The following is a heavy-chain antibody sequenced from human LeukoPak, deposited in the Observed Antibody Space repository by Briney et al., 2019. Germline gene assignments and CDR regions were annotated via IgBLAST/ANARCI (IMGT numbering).Heavy chain of an antibody. Sequence: SETLSLTRTVSGGSISSGSYYWSWIRQPAGKRLEWIGHIYRSGSTNYNPSLKSRVTISVDTSKNQFSLKLSSVTAADTAVYYCARGWIQLSLDYWGQGTLVTVSS. J-gene: IGHJ4*02. CDR2: IYRSGST. V-gene: IGHV4-61*09. CDR3: ARGWIQLSLDY. CDR1: GGSISSGSYY. D-gene: IGHD5-18*01.